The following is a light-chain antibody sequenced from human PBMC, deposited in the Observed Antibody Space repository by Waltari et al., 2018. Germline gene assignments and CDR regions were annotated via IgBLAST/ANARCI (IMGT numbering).Light chain of an antibody. CDR1: QTNKSSH. CDR3: QQYGSSPYT. J-gene: IGKJ2*01. V-gene: IGKV3-20*01. Sequence: ESALTQSPGTVSLSQGERITLSCRDSQTNKSSHLAWYQQKAGKAPRLLIYGASSRATGIPERFSGSGSGTDFTLTINRLQPEDFAVYHCQQYGSSPYTFGQGTKLAIK. CDR2: GAS.